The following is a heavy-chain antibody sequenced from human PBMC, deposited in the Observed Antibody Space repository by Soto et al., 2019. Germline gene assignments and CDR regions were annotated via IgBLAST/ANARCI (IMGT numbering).Heavy chain of an antibody. CDR3: ARVAAIRGRQRGALDY. CDR1: GGTFSSYA. CDR2: IIPIFGTA. Sequence: QVQLVQSGAEVQKPGSSVKVSCKASGGTFSSYAISWVRQAPGQGLEWMGGIIPIFGTANYAQKFQGRVTITADESTSTAYMELSSLRSEDTAVYYCARVAAIRGRQRGALDYWGQGTLVTVSS. V-gene: IGHV1-69*01. D-gene: IGHD1-1*01. J-gene: IGHJ4*02.